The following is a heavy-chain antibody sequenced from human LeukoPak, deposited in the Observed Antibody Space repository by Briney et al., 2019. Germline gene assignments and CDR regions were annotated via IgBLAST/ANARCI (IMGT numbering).Heavy chain of an antibody. D-gene: IGHD1-7*01. V-gene: IGHV1-69*05. Sequence: ASVKVSCKASGGTFSRYAISWVRQAPGQGLEWMGGIIPIFGTANYAQKFQGRVTITTDESTSTAYMELSSLRSEDTAVYYCARGIPPYNWNYRLKYYFDYWRQGTLVTVSS. CDR2: IIPIFGTA. CDR3: ARGIPPYNWNYRLKYYFDY. CDR1: GGTFSRYA. J-gene: IGHJ4*02.